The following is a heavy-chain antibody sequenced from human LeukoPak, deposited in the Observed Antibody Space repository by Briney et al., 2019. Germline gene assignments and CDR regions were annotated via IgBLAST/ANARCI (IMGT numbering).Heavy chain of an antibody. Sequence: SETLSLTCTVSGGSISSSSYYWGWIRQPPGKGLEWFGSIYYSGSTYYNPSLKSRVTISVDTSKNQFSLKLSSVTAADTAVYYCARGITMIVVVKPKYYFDYWGQGTLVTVSS. CDR1: GGSISSSSYY. CDR3: ARGITMIVVVKPKYYFDY. J-gene: IGHJ4*02. D-gene: IGHD3-22*01. CDR2: IYYSGST. V-gene: IGHV4-39*07.